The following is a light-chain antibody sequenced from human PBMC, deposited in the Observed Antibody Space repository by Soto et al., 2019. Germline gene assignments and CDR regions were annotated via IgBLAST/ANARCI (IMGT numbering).Light chain of an antibody. Sequence: QAVVTQEPSLTVSPGGTVTLTCGFSTGAVTSGHYPYWFQQKPGQAPRTLIFDTSNKHSYTPARFSGSLLGGKAALTLSGAQPEDEADYYCLLSYSAIGVFGGGTNVTVL. CDR3: LLSYSAIGV. CDR2: DTS. J-gene: IGLJ2*01. V-gene: IGLV7-46*01. CDR1: TGAVTSGHY.